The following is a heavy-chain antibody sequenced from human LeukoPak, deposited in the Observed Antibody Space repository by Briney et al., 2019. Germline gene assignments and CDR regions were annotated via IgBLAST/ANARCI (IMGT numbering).Heavy chain of an antibody. CDR3: ARQHYDYVWGSPLFDY. J-gene: IGHJ4*02. CDR1: GFTVSSTY. Sequence: PGGSLILSCEASGFTVSSTYMRWVRQAPGKGLEWVAAIYSNGNTYYTDSVKGRFTISRDNSRNSLDLQMNSLEAEDRAVYSCARQHYDYVWGSPLFDYWAQGPLVTVPS. D-gene: IGHD3-16*01. V-gene: IGHV3-66*04. CDR2: IYSNGNT.